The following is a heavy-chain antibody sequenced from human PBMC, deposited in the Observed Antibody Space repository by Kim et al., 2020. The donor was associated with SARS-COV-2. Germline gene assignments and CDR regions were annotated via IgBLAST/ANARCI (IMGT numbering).Heavy chain of an antibody. CDR2: IIPIFGRA. CDR1: GGTFSSYA. Sequence: SVKVSCKASGGTFSSYAISWVRQAPRQGLEWMGGIIPIFGRANYAQKFQGRVTITADESTSTAYMELSSLRSEDTAVYYRARDHPVGATQLDYYYYGMDVWGQGATVTVSS. CDR3: ARDHPVGATQLDYYYYGMDV. J-gene: IGHJ6*02. V-gene: IGHV1-69*13. D-gene: IGHD1-26*01.